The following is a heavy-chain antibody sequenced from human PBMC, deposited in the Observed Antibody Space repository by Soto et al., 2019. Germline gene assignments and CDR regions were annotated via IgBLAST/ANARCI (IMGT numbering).Heavy chain of an antibody. CDR3: AIFPPFGVVPGFDY. CDR2: ISSISSTI. CDR1: AFTFSSYS. V-gene: IGHV3-48*01. J-gene: IGHJ4*02. Sequence: EVQLVESGGGLVQPGGSLRLSCAASAFTFSSYSMNWVRQAPGKGLEWVSYISSISSTIYYADSVQGRFTISRDNAKNSLYLQMNSLRAQDTAVSYCAIFPPFGVVPGFDYWGQGTLVTVSS. D-gene: IGHD3-3*01.